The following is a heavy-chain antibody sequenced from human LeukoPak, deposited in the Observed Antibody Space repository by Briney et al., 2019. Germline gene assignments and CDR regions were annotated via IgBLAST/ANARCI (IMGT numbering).Heavy chain of an antibody. Sequence: GGSLRLSCAASGFTFSNAWMNWVRQAPGKGLEWVGRIKSKAYGGTTDYAAPVKGRSTISRDDSKNTLYLQMNSLKTEDTAVYYCTTDYGSSIFSYYYYGMDVWGQGTTVTVSS. D-gene: IGHD2-21*01. CDR1: GFTFSNAW. CDR2: IKSKAYGGTT. V-gene: IGHV3-15*07. CDR3: TTDYGSSIFSYYYYGMDV. J-gene: IGHJ6*02.